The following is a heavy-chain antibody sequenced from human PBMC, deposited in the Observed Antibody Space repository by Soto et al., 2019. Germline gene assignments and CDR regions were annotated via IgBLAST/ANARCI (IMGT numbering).Heavy chain of an antibody. CDR2: ISGSGGST. J-gene: IGHJ4*02. CDR3: VTEREKKNIVVVPSGY. CDR1: GFTFSSYA. D-gene: IGHD2-2*01. Sequence: GGSLRLSCAASGFTFSSYAMSWVRQAPGKGLEWVSAISGSGGSTYYADSVKGRFTISRDNSKNTLYLQMNSLRAEDTAVYYCVTEREKKNIVVVPSGYWGQGTLVTVSS. V-gene: IGHV3-23*01.